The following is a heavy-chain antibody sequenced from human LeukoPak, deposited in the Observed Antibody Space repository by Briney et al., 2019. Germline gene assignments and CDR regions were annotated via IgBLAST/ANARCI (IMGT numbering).Heavy chain of an antibody. D-gene: IGHD1-1*01. CDR3: ARSGNYDC. CDR1: GFTFSSYS. J-gene: IGHJ4*02. CDR2: ISSTSSAI. Sequence: GGSLRLSCAASGFTFSSYSMSWVRQAPGKGLEWVSYISSTSSAIYYADSVKGRFTVSRDNAKNSLHLQMNSLRDEDTAVYYCARSGNYDCWGQGTLVNVSS. V-gene: IGHV3-48*02.